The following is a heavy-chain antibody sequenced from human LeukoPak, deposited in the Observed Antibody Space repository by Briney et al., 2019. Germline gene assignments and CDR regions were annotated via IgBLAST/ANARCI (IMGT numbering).Heavy chain of an antibody. CDR1: AFTFSSYT. CDR2: ISGSGGST. J-gene: IGHJ4*02. D-gene: IGHD2-2*01. CDR3: AKDDPYCSSTSCYGSFDY. V-gene: IGHV3-23*01. Sequence: GGSLRLSCAASAFTFSSYTMNWVRQAPGKGLEWVSAISGSGGSTYYADSVKGRFTISRDNSKNTLYLQMNSLRAEDTAVYYCAKDDPYCSSTSCYGSFDYWGQGTLVTVSS.